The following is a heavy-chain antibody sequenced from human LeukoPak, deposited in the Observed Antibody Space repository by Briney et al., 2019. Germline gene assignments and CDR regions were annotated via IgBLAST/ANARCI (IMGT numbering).Heavy chain of an antibody. CDR1: GYTFSNFL. CDR2: INTNTGNP. J-gene: IGHJ4*01. Sequence: GASVKVSCKASGYTFSNFLINWVRQAPGQGLEWMGWINTNTGNPTFAQGFTGRFVFSLDTSVNTVYLQINSLKTDDTAVYYCARAYCSGDSCPPGNYWGQGTLVTVSS. D-gene: IGHD2-15*01. CDR3: ARAYCSGDSCPPGNY. V-gene: IGHV7-4-1*02.